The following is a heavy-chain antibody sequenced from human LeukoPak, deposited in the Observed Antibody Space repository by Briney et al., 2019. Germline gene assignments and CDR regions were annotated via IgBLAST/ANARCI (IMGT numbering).Heavy chain of an antibody. V-gene: IGHV3-7*03. CDR1: GFTFSSSW. CDR2: IKQEGSEK. Sequence: GGSLRLSCAASGFTFSSSWMSSVRQAPGKGLEWVANIKQEGSEKYYVDSVEGRFTIFRDNAKNSLYLQMNSLRAEDTAVYYCARAQSTTGTTSRYSDYWGQGTLVTVSS. CDR3: ARAQSTTGTTSRYSDY. D-gene: IGHD1-1*01. J-gene: IGHJ4*02.